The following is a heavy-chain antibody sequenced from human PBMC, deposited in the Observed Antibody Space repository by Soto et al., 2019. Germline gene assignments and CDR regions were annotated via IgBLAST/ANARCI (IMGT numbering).Heavy chain of an antibody. J-gene: IGHJ4*02. D-gene: IGHD6-19*01. CDR1: GYSFTSYW. CDR2: IDPSDSYT. V-gene: IGHV5-10-1*01. CDR3: AGGRGSGWSDFDY. Sequence: PGESLKISCKGSGYSFTSYWISWVRQMPGKGLEWMGRIDPSDSYTNYSPSFQGHVTISADKSISTAYLQWSSLKASDTAMYYCAGGRGSGWSDFDYWGQGTLVTVSS.